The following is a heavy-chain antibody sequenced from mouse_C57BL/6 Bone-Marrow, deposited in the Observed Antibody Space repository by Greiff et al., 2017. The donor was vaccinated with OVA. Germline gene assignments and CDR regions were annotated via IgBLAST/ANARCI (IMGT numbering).Heavy chain of an antibody. CDR3: ARAYGPPSYWYFDV. CDR2: ISSGSSTI. CDR1: GFTFSDYG. J-gene: IGHJ1*03. D-gene: IGHD1-1*01. Sequence: EVHLVESGGGLVKPGGSLKLSCAASGFTFSDYGMHWVRQAPEKGLEWVAYISSGSSTIYYADTVKGRVTISRDNAKNTLFLQMTSLRSEDTAMYYCARAYGPPSYWYFDVWGTGTTVTVSS. V-gene: IGHV5-17*01.